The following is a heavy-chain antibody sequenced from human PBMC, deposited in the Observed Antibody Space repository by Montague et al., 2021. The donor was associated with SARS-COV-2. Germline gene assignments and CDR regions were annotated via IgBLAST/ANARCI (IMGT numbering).Heavy chain of an antibody. D-gene: IGHD3-10*01. CDR1: GASISSNNW. CDR3: ARLGVVPSPRTFDP. J-gene: IGHJ5*02. V-gene: IGHV4-4*02. CDR2: TYHSGST. Sequence: SETLSLTCEVSGASISSNNWWIWVRQSPGKGLEWIGETYHSGSTNYNPSLRSRVTISVDKSENQFSLKANSVSAADTAVYYCARLGVVPSPRTFDPWGQGTLVTVSS.